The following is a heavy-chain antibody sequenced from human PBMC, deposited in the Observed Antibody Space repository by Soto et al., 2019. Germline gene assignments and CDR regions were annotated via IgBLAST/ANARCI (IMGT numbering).Heavy chain of an antibody. Sequence: QVTLKESGPVLVKPTEPLTLTCTVSGFSLSNARMGVSWIRQPPGKALEWLAHIFSNDEKSYSTSLKSRLTISKDTSKSKVVLTMTNMDPVDTATYYCARLIAVAGDRYYYGMDVWGQGTTVTVSS. D-gene: IGHD6-19*01. J-gene: IGHJ6*02. CDR2: IFSNDEK. V-gene: IGHV2-26*01. CDR3: ARLIAVAGDRYYYGMDV. CDR1: GFSLSNARMG.